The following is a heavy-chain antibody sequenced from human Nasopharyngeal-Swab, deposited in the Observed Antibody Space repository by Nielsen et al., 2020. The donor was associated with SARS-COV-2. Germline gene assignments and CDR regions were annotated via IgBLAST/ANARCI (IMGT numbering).Heavy chain of an antibody. D-gene: IGHD3-22*01. V-gene: IGHV3-20*03. CDR3: AKDPAKDYYDSSGYLDY. Sequence: VRQAPGKGLEWVSGINWNGGSTGYADSVKGRFTISRDNAKNSLYLQMNSLRAEDTALYYCAKDPAKDYYDSSGYLDYWGQGTLVTVSS. CDR2: INWNGGST. J-gene: IGHJ4*02.